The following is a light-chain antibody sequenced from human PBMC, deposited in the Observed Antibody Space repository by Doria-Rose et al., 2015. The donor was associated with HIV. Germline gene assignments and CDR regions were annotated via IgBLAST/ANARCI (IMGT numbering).Light chain of an antibody. CDR2: EVS. V-gene: IGLV2-23*02. CDR1: SSDVGSYNL. J-gene: IGLJ2*01. Sequence: CTGTSSDVGSYNLVSWYQQHPGKAPKLMIYEVSKRPSGVSSRFSGSKSGNTASLTISGLQAEDEADYYCCSNAGSSTAVFGGRTKVTVL. CDR3: CSNAGSSTAV.